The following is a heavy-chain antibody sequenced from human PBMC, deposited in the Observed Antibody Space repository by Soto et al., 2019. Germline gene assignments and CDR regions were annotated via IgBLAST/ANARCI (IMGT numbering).Heavy chain of an antibody. CDR1: GVIFSNFA. D-gene: IGHD2-2*02. CDR2: ISYDSNHK. V-gene: IGHV3-30-3*01. Sequence: QVHLVESGGGVVQPGRSLTLSCAASGVIFSNFAIHWMRQPPGKGLEWVAVISYDSNHKLYADSVKGRFTVSRDNSRNTLYLHRSRPRPEDTAVYYCARGGSIQGDYWGQGTPVIVSS. J-gene: IGHJ4*02. CDR3: ARGGSIQGDY.